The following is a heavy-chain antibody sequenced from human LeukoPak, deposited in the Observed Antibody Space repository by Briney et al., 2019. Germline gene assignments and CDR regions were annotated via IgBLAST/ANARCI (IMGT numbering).Heavy chain of an antibody. CDR3: AIGSDSKSTYFSY. Sequence: PSDTLSLTCTLAGPSISRNYWDWVRHPPGKELGWIGYIDYIGNTKYNPPLQCRVPLSIVTSKTQFSLRLTSVTAAHSAVYFCAIGSDSKSTYFSYWGQGTLVTVSS. J-gene: IGHJ4*02. D-gene: IGHD5-12*01. CDR2: IDYIGNT. V-gene: IGHV4-59*07. CDR1: GPSISRNY.